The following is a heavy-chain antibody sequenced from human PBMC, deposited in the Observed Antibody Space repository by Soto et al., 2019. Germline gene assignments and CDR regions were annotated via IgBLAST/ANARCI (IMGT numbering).Heavy chain of an antibody. CDR1: GGTFSSYT. CDR3: ARVWFGELLSYYYYYGMDV. Sequence: ASVKLSCKASGGTFSSYTISWVRQAPGQGLEWMGRIIPILGIANYAQKFQGRVTITADKSTSTAYMELSSLRSEDTAVYYCARVWFGELLSYYYYYGMDVWGQGTTVTVSS. J-gene: IGHJ6*02. V-gene: IGHV1-69*02. CDR2: IIPILGIA. D-gene: IGHD3-10*01.